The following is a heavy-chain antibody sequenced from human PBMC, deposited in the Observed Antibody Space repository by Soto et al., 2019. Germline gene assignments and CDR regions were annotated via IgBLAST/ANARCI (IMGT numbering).Heavy chain of an antibody. Sequence: GGSLRLSCAASGFTFSSYAMSWVRQAPGKGLEWVSAISGSGGSTYYADSVKGRFTISRDNSKNTLYLQMNSLRAEDTAVYYCAKILYYYGSGRSYDYWGQGTLVTVSS. D-gene: IGHD3-10*01. V-gene: IGHV3-23*01. CDR1: GFTFSSYA. CDR2: ISGSGGST. CDR3: AKILYYYGSGRSYDY. J-gene: IGHJ4*02.